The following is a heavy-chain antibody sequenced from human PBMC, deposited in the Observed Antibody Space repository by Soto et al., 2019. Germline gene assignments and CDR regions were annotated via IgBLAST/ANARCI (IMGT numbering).Heavy chain of an antibody. J-gene: IGHJ4*02. CDR3: AKDSDLIRGVTCFDY. V-gene: IGHV3-23*01. Sequence: PGGSLRLSCAASGFTFSSYAMSWVRQAPGKGLEWVSAISGSGGTTYYADSVKGRFTISRDNSKNTLYLQMNSLRAGDTAVYYCAKDSDLIRGVTCFDYWGQGTLVTVS. CDR1: GFTFSSYA. D-gene: IGHD3-10*01. CDR2: ISGSGGTT.